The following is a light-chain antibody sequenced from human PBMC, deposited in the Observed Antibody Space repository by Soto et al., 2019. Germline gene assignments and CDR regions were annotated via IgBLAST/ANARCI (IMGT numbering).Light chain of an antibody. CDR2: KAS. CDR3: QHYSTYPVG. Sequence: DIPMTQSPSTLSASVGDRVTITCRASQSISASLAWYQQKPGKVPKLLIYKASTLESGVPSRFSGSGSGTEFTLSIGSLQPDDFATYYCQHYSTYPVGFGQGTKVEIK. CDR1: QSISAS. J-gene: IGKJ1*01. V-gene: IGKV1-5*03.